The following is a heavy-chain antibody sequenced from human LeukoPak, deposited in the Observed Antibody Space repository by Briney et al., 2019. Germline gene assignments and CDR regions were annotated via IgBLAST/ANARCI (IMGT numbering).Heavy chain of an antibody. CDR1: GLTFSSYW. V-gene: IGHV3-7*01. CDR3: ARFEPEDSSGWYVSDYGTVGDY. Sequence: GGSLRLPCAASGLTFSSYWMSWVRQAPGKGLEWVANIKQDGSEKYYVDSVKGRFTISRDNAKNSLYLQMNSLRAEDTAVYYCARFEPEDSSGWYVSDYGTVGDYWGQGTLVTVSS. J-gene: IGHJ4*02. CDR2: IKQDGSEK. D-gene: IGHD6-19*01.